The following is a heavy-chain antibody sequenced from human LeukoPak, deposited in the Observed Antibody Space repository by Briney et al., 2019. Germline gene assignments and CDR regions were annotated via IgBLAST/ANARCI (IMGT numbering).Heavy chain of an antibody. CDR3: ARAIDYGIAFDI. D-gene: IGHD4-17*01. CDR2: ISSSGSTI. Sequence: GGSLRLSCAASGFTFSDYYMSWIRQAPGKGLEWVSYISSSGSTIYYADSAKGRFTISRDNAKNSLYLQMNSLRAEDTAVYYCARAIDYGIAFDIWGQGTMVTVSS. J-gene: IGHJ3*02. V-gene: IGHV3-11*04. CDR1: GFTFSDYY.